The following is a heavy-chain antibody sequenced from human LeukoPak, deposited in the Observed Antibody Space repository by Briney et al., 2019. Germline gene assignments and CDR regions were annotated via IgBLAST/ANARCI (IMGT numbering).Heavy chain of an antibody. CDR3: ANSRGHGSGNL. CDR2: ISGSGDRT. V-gene: IGHV3-23*01. J-gene: IGHJ5*02. CDR1: RFTFSSYS. D-gene: IGHD3-10*01. Sequence: GGSLRLSCAASRFTFSSYSMSWVRQAPGKGLEWVSGISGSGDRTYYADAVKGRFTISRDNSKNTVYLQMDSLRAEDTAVYYCANSRGHGSGNLWGQGTLVTVSS.